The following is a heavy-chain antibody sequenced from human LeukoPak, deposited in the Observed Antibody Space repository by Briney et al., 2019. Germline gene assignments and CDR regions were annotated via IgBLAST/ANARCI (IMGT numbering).Heavy chain of an antibody. J-gene: IGHJ4*02. CDR3: NRCHASCNWAPLDF. Sequence: GGSLRLSCVASGFTISSHYIIWVRQAPGKGLEWVSVIYSGGTTYYADSVKGRFTISRDNSKNTVYLQINSLRAEDTAVYYCNRCHASCNWAPLDFWGQGTLVTVSS. CDR1: GFTISSHY. V-gene: IGHV3-53*01. CDR2: IYSGGTT. D-gene: IGHD1-1*01.